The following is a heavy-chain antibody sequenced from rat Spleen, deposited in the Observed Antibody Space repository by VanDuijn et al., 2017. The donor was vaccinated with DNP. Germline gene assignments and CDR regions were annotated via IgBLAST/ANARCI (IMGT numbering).Heavy chain of an antibody. CDR1: GFTFSDYQ. J-gene: IGHJ2*01. D-gene: IGHD1-11*01. V-gene: IGHV5-7*01. CDR2: ISYDGSNP. Sequence: EVQLVESGGGLVQPGRSLKLSCSASGFTFSDYQMAWVRQAPKKGLEWVSTISYDGSNPYYRDSVKGRFTVSRDNAESTLYLQMDSLRSEDTAIYYCTRVGLRVLFDYWGQGVMVTVSS. CDR3: TRVGLRVLFDY.